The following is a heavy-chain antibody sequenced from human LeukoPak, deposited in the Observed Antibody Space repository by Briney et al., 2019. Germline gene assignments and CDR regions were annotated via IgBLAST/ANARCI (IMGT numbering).Heavy chain of an antibody. Sequence: GGSLRLSCAASGFTFSNAWMRWVRQAPGKGLESIGHIKSKADGGTTDYAAPVKGRFTISRDDSEDTVYLQMNSLKTEDTAMYYCTTQGHYYDSSGYNCVDYWGQGTLVTVSS. CDR2: IKSKADGGTT. CDR1: GFTFSNAW. J-gene: IGHJ4*02. D-gene: IGHD3-22*01. CDR3: TTQGHYYDSSGYNCVDY. V-gene: IGHV3-15*01.